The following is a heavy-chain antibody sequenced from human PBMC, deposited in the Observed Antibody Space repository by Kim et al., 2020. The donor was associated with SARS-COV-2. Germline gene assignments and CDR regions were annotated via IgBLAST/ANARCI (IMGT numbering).Heavy chain of an antibody. Sequence: GGSLRLSCAASGFTVGGSYMTWVRQAPGKGLEWVSVIYGAANIYYADSVKGRFTISRDNSKNTLYLQMNSLRAEDTAMYYCARGTMILVVPNYWGQGTLVTVSS. V-gene: IGHV3-53*01. J-gene: IGHJ4*02. D-gene: IGHD3-22*01. CDR2: IYGAANI. CDR3: ARGTMILVVPNY. CDR1: GFTVGGSY.